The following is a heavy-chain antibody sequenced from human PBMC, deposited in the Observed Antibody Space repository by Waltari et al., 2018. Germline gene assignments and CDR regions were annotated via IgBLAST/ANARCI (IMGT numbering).Heavy chain of an antibody. CDR3: TTVISGITMMDV. Sequence: EVQLVESGGGLVKPGGSLRLSCAASGFTFSNAWMSWVRQAPGKGLEWVGRIKSKTDGGTTEYAAPVKGRFTISRDDSKNTLYLQMNSLKTEDTAVYYCTTVISGITMMDVWGQGTTVTVAS. J-gene: IGHJ6*02. CDR1: GFTFSNAW. D-gene: IGHD3-10*01. V-gene: IGHV3-15*01. CDR2: IKSKTDGGTT.